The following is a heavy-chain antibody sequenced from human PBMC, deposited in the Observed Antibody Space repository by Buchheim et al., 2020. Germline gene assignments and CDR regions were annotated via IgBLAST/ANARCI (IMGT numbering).Heavy chain of an antibody. J-gene: IGHJ4*02. CDR3: AKGRHPWLIHDY. Sequence: EVQLLESGGGLVQPGGSLRLSCAASGFTFGTYVVSWVRQAPGKGLEWVSTIGDNTYYADSVKCRFTISRDNSKSTVYLQMNGLRAEDTALYYCAKGRHPWLIHDYWGQGTL. V-gene: IGHV3-23*01. D-gene: IGHD6-19*01. CDR1: GFTFGTYV. CDR2: IGDNT.